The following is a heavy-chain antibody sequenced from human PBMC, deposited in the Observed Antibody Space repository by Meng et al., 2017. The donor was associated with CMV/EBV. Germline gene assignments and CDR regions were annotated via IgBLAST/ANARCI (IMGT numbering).Heavy chain of an antibody. CDR2: ISYDGSNK. CDR1: GFTFSSYA. J-gene: IGHJ4*02. D-gene: IGHD2-2*02. Sequence: GESLKISCAASGFTFSSYAMHWVRQAPGKGLEWVAVISYDGSNKYYADSVKGRFTISRDNSKNTLYLQMNSLRAEDTAVYYCARERVVPAARPGYFDYWGQGTLVTVSS. CDR3: ARERVVPAARPGYFDY. V-gene: IGHV3-30*04.